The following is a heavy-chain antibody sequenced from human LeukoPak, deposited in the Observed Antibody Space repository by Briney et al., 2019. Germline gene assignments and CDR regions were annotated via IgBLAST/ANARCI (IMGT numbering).Heavy chain of an antibody. V-gene: IGHV3-30-3*01. CDR1: GFTFSSYA. CDR2: ISYDGSSK. J-gene: IGHJ6*02. CDR3: ARPSEMGNAYYYYGMDV. D-gene: IGHD5-24*01. Sequence: GGSLRLSCAASGFTFSSYAMHWVRQAPGKGLEWVAVISYDGSSKYYADSVKGRFTISRDNSKNTLYLQMNSLRAEDTAVYYCARPSEMGNAYYYYGMDVWGQGTTVTVSS.